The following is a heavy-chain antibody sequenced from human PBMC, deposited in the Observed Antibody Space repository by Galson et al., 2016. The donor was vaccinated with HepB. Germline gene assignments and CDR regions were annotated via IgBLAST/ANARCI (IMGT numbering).Heavy chain of an antibody. CDR1: GGSISNADVH. J-gene: IGHJ5*02. V-gene: IGHV4-31*03. CDR3: ARDTSFGGFDP. D-gene: IGHD3-10*01. CDR2: IFYTWTS. Sequence: TLSLTCSVSGGSISNADVHWSWIRQHPERGLEWLGHIFYTWTSYYHPSLRSRVVLSVDTSRSQFSLIVRYVSAADTALYYCARDTSFGGFDPWARGTLGTVSS.